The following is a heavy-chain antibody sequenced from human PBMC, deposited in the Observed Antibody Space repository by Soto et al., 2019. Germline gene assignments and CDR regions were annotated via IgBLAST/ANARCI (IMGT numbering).Heavy chain of an antibody. J-gene: IGHJ6*02. V-gene: IGHV4-39*01. Sequence: SETLSLTCPVSGCSISSSSYYWGWIRQPPGKGLEWIGSIYYSGSTYCNPSLKSRVTISVDTSKNQFSLKLSSVTAADTAVYYCARLLVRGVISYYYYGMDVWGQGTTVTVSS. CDR1: GCSISSSSYY. CDR3: ARLLVRGVISYYYYGMDV. CDR2: IYYSGST. D-gene: IGHD3-10*01.